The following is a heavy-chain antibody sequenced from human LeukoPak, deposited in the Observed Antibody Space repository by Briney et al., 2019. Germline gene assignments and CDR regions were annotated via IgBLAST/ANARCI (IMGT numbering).Heavy chain of an antibody. J-gene: IGHJ4*02. CDR2: IIPIFGTA. D-gene: IGHD3-16*02. CDR1: GGTFSSYA. CDR3: ASPPPYYDYVWGSYRLDY. Sequence: SVKVSCTASGGTFSSYAISWVRQAPGQGLEWMGGIIPIFGTANYAQKFQGRVTITADESTSTAYMELSSLRSEDTAVYYCASPPPYYDYVWGSYRLDYWGQGTLVTVSS. V-gene: IGHV1-69*13.